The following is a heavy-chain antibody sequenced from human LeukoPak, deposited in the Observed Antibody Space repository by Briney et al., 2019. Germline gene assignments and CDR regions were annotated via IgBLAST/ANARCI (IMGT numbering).Heavy chain of an antibody. D-gene: IGHD3-16*01. Sequence: SVKVSCKASGYTFTSFGISWVRQAPGQGLEWMGGIIPIFGTANYAQKFQGRVTITADESTSTAYMELSSLRSEDTAVYYCARVMNWFDPWGQGTLVTVSS. V-gene: IGHV1-69*13. CDR1: GYTFTSFG. CDR2: IIPIFGTA. CDR3: ARVMNWFDP. J-gene: IGHJ5*02.